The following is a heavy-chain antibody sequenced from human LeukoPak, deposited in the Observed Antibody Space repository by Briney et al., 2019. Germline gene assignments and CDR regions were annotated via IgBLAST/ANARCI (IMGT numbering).Heavy chain of an antibody. CDR3: AKEGGSYRANWFDP. CDR1: GFTFSSYS. J-gene: IGHJ5*02. V-gene: IGHV3-21*01. D-gene: IGHD1-26*01. Sequence: PGGSLRLSCAASGFTFSSYSMNWVRQAPGKGLEWVSSISSSSSYIYYADSVKGRFTISRDNAKNSLYLQMNSLRAEDTAVYYCAKEGGSYRANWFDPWGQGTLVTVSS. CDR2: ISSSSSYI.